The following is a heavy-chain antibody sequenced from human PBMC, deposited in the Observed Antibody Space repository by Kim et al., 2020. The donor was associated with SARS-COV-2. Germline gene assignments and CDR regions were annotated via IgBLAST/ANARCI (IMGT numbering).Heavy chain of an antibody. J-gene: IGHJ6*02. Sequence: GGSLRLSCAASGFTVSSNYMSWVRQAPGKGLEWVSVIYSGGSTYYADSVKGRFTISRDNSKNTLYLQMNSLRAEDTAVYYCARDLVGIWFGELYVPYYGMDVWGQGTTVTVSS. CDR2: IYSGGST. CDR3: ARDLVGIWFGELYVPYYGMDV. V-gene: IGHV3-53*01. CDR1: GFTVSSNY. D-gene: IGHD3-10*01.